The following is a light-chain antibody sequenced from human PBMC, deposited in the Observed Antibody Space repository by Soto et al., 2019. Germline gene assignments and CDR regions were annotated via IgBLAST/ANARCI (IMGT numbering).Light chain of an antibody. V-gene: IGKV3-15*01. Sequence: EIVMTQSPATLSVSPGERVSLSCRASQTITSNLAWYQQKPGQAPRLLIYGASTRATGVPARFSGSGSGTEFTPTISSLQSEDCALYYCQQYNNWPPATFGRGTMVEIK. CDR3: QQYNNWPPAT. J-gene: IGKJ4*02. CDR2: GAS. CDR1: QTITSN.